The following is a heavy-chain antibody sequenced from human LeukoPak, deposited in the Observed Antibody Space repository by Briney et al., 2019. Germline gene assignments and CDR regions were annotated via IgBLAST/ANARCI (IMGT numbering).Heavy chain of an antibody. Sequence: GGSLRLSCTASGFTFTNHGMTWVRQAPGKGLEWVSAIAIGADTTYYADPVKGRFTISRDNSKSTLYLQMNGLRVEDTGIYYCAKEIRPNDYWGQGTLVTVSS. V-gene: IGHV3-23*01. CDR3: AKEIRPNDY. D-gene: IGHD6-6*01. CDR2: IAIGADTT. J-gene: IGHJ4*02. CDR1: GFTFTNHG.